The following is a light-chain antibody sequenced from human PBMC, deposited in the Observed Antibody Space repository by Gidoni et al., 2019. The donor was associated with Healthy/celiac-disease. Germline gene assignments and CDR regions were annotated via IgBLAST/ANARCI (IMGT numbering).Light chain of an antibody. J-gene: IGLJ1*01. Sequence: ISCTGTSSDVGGYNYVSWYQQHPGKAPKLMIYDVSNRPSGVSNRFSGSKSGNTASLTISGLQAEDEADYYCSSYTSSSTYVFGTGTKVTVL. CDR2: DVS. CDR3: SSYTSSSTYV. V-gene: IGLV2-14*04. CDR1: SSDVGGYNY.